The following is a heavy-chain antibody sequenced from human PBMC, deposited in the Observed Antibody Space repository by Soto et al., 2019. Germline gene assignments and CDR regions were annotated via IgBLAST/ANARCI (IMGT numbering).Heavy chain of an antibody. V-gene: IGHV4-39*02. CDR2: IYYSGST. J-gene: IGHJ4*02. CDR1: GGSIRSSTYY. Sequence: SETLSLTCTVSGGSIRSSTYYWGWIRQPPGKGLEWIGSIYYSGSTHYNPSLKSRVTMSVDTSTNQFSLKLNSVTAADTAVYYCARDSGYSYGPVDYWGQGTLVTVSS. CDR3: ARDSGYSYGPVDY. D-gene: IGHD5-18*01.